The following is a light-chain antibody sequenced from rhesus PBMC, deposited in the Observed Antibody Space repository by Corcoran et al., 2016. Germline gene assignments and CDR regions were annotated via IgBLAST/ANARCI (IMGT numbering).Light chain of an antibody. CDR2: GAA. V-gene: IGKV3-24*04. CDR1: QSVGSY. Sequence: ETVVTQSPATLSLSPGERATLSCRASQSVGSYLAWYQQKPGQPPSLLIYGAASRATGIPDRLSGRGAGTDFTLTLSSLEPEDGGIFYCQQSSNVAWTFGQGTKVEIK. CDR3: QQSSNVAWT. J-gene: IGKJ1*01.